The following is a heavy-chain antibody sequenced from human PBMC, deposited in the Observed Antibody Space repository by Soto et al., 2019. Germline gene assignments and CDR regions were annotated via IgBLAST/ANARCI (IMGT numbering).Heavy chain of an antibody. V-gene: IGHV1-69*01. CDR2: IVPLFGTA. CDR3: ARDYGHDCSGGNCYFYF. CDR1: GGTFSRYA. D-gene: IGHD2-15*01. Sequence: QVQLVQSGAEVKKPGSSVKVSCKASGGTFSRYAINWVRQAPGHGLEWMGGIVPLFGTANYAQKFQGRVTITADESTSTAHMERRSMRSEDTAVYYCARDYGHDCSGGNCYFYFWGQGTLVTVSS. J-gene: IGHJ4*02.